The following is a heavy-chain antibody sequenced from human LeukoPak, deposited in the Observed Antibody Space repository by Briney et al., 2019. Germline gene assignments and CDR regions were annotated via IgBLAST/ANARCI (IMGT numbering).Heavy chain of an antibody. Sequence: GGSLRLSCAASGFTFNNHAMSCVREAPGKGLEWVSAISCCDGTTYYADSVKGRFSISRDNSGNSLYLQMSSLRADDTAVYYWVREARGETYDFWGQGTLVTVSS. CDR1: GFTFNNHA. J-gene: IGHJ4*02. CDR3: VREARGETYDF. V-gene: IGHV3-23*01. CDR2: ISCCDGTT. D-gene: IGHD3-10*01.